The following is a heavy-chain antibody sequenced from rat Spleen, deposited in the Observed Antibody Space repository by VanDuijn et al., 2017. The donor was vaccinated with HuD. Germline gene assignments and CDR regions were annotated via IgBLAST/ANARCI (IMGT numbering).Heavy chain of an antibody. CDR1: GFTFSNYD. J-gene: IGHJ2*01. D-gene: IGHD1-12*02. CDR3: ARHGYDGSYYYWDY. CDR2: ISSSGGST. Sequence: EVQLVESSGGLVQPGRSLKVSCAASGFTFSNYDMAWVRQAPTKGLEWVASISSSGGSTYYRDSVKGRFTISRDNAKSTLYLQMDSLRSEDTATYYCARHGYDGSYYYWDYWGQGVMVTVSS. V-gene: IGHV5S23*01.